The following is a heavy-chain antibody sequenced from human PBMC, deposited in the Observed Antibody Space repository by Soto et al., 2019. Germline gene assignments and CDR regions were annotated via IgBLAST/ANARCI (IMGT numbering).Heavy chain of an antibody. J-gene: IGHJ4*02. CDR1: GYTFTSYG. CDR3: ARDSQNYDILTGYYTLLDY. CDR2: ISAYNGNT. Sequence: QVQLVQSGAEVKKPGASVKVSCKASGYTFTSYGISWVRQAPGQGLEWMGWISAYNGNTNYAQKLQGRVTMTTDTSTSTAYMELRSLRSDDTAAYYCARDSQNYDILTGYYTLLDYWGQGTLVTVSS. V-gene: IGHV1-18*01. D-gene: IGHD3-9*01.